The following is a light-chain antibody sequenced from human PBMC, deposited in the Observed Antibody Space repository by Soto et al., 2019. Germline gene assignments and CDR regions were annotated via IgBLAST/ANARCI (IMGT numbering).Light chain of an antibody. CDR2: DAS. CDR3: QQFSSYPIT. Sequence: AIQLTQFPSSLSASVGDRVIIACRASQGISSALAWYQQIPGKAPKLLIYDASSLESGVPSRFSGSGSGTDFTLTISSLQPEDFATYYCQQFSSYPITFGPGTKVDIK. V-gene: IGKV1-13*02. J-gene: IGKJ3*01. CDR1: QGISSA.